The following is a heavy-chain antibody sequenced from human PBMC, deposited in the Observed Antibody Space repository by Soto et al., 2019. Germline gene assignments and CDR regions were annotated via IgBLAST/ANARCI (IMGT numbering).Heavy chain of an antibody. D-gene: IGHD3-16*01. CDR2: ISYDGSNK. CDR1: GFTFSSYG. CDR3: AKGGLQGGYFDY. V-gene: IGHV3-30*18. Sequence: GGSLRLSCAASGFTFSSYGMHWVRQAPGKGLEWVAVISYDGSNKYYADSVKGRFTISRDNSKNTLYLQMNSLRAEDTAVYYCAKGGLQGGYFDYWGQGTLVTVSS. J-gene: IGHJ4*02.